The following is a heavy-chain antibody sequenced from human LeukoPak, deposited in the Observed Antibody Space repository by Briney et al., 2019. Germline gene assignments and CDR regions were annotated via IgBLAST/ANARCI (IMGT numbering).Heavy chain of an antibody. V-gene: IGHV3-30*03. CDR2: ISYDGSNK. CDR1: GFTFSSYG. Sequence: GGSLRLSCAASGFTFSSYGMHWVRQAPGKGLEWVAVISYDGSNKYYADSVKGRFTISRDNSKNTLYLQMNSLRAEDTAVYYCARDRYVGIAAADAFDIWGQGTMVTVSS. CDR3: ARDRYVGIAAADAFDI. D-gene: IGHD6-13*01. J-gene: IGHJ3*02.